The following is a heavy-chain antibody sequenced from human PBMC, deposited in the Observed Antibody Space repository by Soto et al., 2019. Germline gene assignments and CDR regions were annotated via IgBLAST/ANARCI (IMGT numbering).Heavy chain of an antibody. D-gene: IGHD3-16*01. Sequence: QVQLVESGGGVVQPGRSLRLSCAASGFTFSSYAMHWVLQAPGKGREWVAVISYDGSNKYYADSVKGRFTISRDNSKNTLYLQMNSLRAEDTAVYYCARDGLLGYFDYWGQGTLVTVSS. CDR1: GFTFSSYA. CDR2: ISYDGSNK. CDR3: ARDGLLGYFDY. V-gene: IGHV3-30-3*01. J-gene: IGHJ4*02.